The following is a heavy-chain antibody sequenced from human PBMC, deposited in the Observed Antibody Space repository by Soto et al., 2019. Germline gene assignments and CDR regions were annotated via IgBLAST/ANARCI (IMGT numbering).Heavy chain of an antibody. Sequence: HPGGALRLSCAASGFTFSDHCMDWVRQSPGKGLEWVGRTRNKANTYTTEYAASVKGRFTISRDDSKNSLYLQMNSLKTEDTAVYHCARESPYHYDSSGYYYHAFDIWGQGTMVTVSS. CDR2: TRNKANTYTT. D-gene: IGHD3-22*01. CDR1: GFTFSDHC. V-gene: IGHV3-72*01. CDR3: ARESPYHYDSSGYYYHAFDI. J-gene: IGHJ3*02.